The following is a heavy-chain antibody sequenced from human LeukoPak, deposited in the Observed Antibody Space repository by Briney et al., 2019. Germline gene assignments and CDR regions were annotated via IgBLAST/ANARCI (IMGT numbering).Heavy chain of an antibody. CDR2: IWYDGSNK. J-gene: IGHJ4*02. CDR3: ARDRHDSSGYIDY. D-gene: IGHD3-22*01. Sequence: GGSLRLSCAASGFTSSSYGMHWVRQAPGKGLEWVAVIWYDGSNKFYADSVKGRFTISRDNSKNTLYLQMNSLRAEDTAVYYCARDRHDSSGYIDYWGQGTLVTVSS. CDR1: GFTSSSYG. V-gene: IGHV3-33*01.